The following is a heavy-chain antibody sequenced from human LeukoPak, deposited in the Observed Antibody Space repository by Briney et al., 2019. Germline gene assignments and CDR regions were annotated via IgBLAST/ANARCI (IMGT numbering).Heavy chain of an antibody. J-gene: IGHJ4*02. CDR1: GFTVSSNY. D-gene: IGHD3-16*01. V-gene: IGHV3-66*04. CDR3: ASHYDYVWGSYRDY. Sequence: GGSLRLSCAASGFTVSSNYMSWVRQAPGKGLEWVSVIYSGGSTYYADSVKGRFTISRDNSKNTLYLQMNSLRAEDTAVYYCASHYDYVWGSYRDYWGQGTLVTVSS. CDR2: IYSGGST.